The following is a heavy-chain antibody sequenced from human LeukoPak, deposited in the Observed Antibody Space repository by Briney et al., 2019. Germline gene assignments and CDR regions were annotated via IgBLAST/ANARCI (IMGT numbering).Heavy chain of an antibody. CDR3: ARDLTISAEYFQH. CDR1: GFTFSSYA. D-gene: IGHD1-14*01. CDR2: ISYDGSNK. V-gene: IGHV3-30*04. J-gene: IGHJ1*01. Sequence: PGGSLRLSCAASGFTFSSYAMHWVRQAPGKGLEWVAVISYDGSNKYYADSVKGRFTISRDNSKNTLYLQMNSLRAEDTAVYYCARDLTISAEYFQHWGQGTLVTVSS.